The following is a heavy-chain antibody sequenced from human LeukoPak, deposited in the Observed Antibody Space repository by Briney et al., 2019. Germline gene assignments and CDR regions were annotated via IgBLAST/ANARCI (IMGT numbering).Heavy chain of an antibody. J-gene: IGHJ4*02. CDR3: TRQASIAAREGDY. Sequence: GGSLRLSCAASGFTFSGSAMHWVRQASGKGLEWVGRIRSKAYSYATAYAASVKGRFTISRDDSKNTAYLQMNSPKTEDTTVYYCTRQASIAAREGDYWGQGTLVTVSS. CDR2: IRSKAYSYAT. D-gene: IGHD6-6*01. V-gene: IGHV3-73*01. CDR1: GFTFSGSA.